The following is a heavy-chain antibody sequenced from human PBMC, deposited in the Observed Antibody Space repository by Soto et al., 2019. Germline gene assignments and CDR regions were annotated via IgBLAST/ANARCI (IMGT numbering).Heavy chain of an antibody. CDR2: IYYSGST. V-gene: IGHV4-61*01. Sequence: SETLSLSCTVSDGSVSSGSYYWSWIRQPPGKGLEWIGYIYYSGSTNYNPSLKSRVTISVDTSKNQFSLKASDTAMYYCAVSCSGGSCYSGFGSPDAFDIWGQGTMVTVSS. CDR3: AVSCSGGSCYSGFGSPDAFDI. CDR1: DGSVSSGSYY. J-gene: IGHJ3*02. D-gene: IGHD2-15*01.